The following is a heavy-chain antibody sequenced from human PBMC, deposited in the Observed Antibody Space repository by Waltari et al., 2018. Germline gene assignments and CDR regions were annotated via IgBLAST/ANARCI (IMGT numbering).Heavy chain of an antibody. Sequence: QVQLQESGPGLVKPSETLSLTCTVSGGSISSYYWSWIRQPPGKGLEWIGYIYYSGSTNSNPSLKSRVTISVDTSKNQFSLKLSSVTAADTAVYYCARGVVVITDVAFDIWGQGTMVTVSS. CDR2: IYYSGST. D-gene: IGHD3-22*01. V-gene: IGHV4-59*01. CDR3: ARGVVVITDVAFDI. CDR1: GGSISSYY. J-gene: IGHJ3*02.